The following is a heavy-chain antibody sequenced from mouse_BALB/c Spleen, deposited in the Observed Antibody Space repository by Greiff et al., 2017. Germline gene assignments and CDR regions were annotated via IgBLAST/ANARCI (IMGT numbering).Heavy chain of an antibody. Sequence: QVQLKESGAELAKPGASVKMSCKASGYTFTSYWMHWVKQRPGQGLEWIGYINPSTGYTEYNQKFKDKATLTADKSSSTAYMQLSSLTSEDSAVYYCARSGGYYRYWGLWGQGTTLTVSS. CDR2: INPSTGYT. CDR1: GYTFTSYW. D-gene: IGHD2-14*01. V-gene: IGHV1-7*01. J-gene: IGHJ2*01. CDR3: ARSGGYYRYWGL.